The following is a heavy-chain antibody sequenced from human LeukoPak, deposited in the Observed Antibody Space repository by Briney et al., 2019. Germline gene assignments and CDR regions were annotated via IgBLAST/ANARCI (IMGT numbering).Heavy chain of an antibody. D-gene: IGHD3-10*01. CDR3: ARGGVPYHYYGSGTRGWFDP. CDR1: GFTFSSYS. CDR2: ISSSGSTI. V-gene: IGHV3-48*04. Sequence: GGSLRLSCAASGFTFSSYSMNWVRQAPGKGLEWVSYISSSGSTIYYADSVKGRITISRDNAKNSLYLQMNSLRAEDTAVYYCARGGVPYHYYGSGTRGWFDPWGQGTLVTVSS. J-gene: IGHJ5*02.